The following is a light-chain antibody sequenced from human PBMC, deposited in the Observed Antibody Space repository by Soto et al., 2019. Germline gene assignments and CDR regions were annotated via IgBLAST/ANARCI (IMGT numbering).Light chain of an antibody. CDR2: DAS. V-gene: IGKV1-13*02. Sequence: AIQLTQSPSSLSASVGDRVTITCRASQGISSALAWYQQKPGKAPKLLIYDASRLETGVPSRFSSSGSGTDFTLTISSLQPEDCATYYCQQFNSYPLTFGGGTKVEIK. CDR3: QQFNSYPLT. CDR1: QGISSA. J-gene: IGKJ4*01.